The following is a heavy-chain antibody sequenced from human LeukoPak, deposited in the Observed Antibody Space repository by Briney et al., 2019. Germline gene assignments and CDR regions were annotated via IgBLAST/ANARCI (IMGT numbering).Heavy chain of an antibody. CDR3: ATHPFQYSSGWYPTLGY. Sequence: GASVKVSCKVSGYTLTELSMHWVRQAPGKGLEWMGGFDPEDGETIYAQKFQGRVTMTEDTSTDTAYMELSSLRSEDTAVYYCATHPFQYSSGWYPTLGYWGQGTLVTVSS. V-gene: IGHV1-24*01. CDR1: GYTLTELS. D-gene: IGHD6-19*01. CDR2: FDPEDGET. J-gene: IGHJ4*02.